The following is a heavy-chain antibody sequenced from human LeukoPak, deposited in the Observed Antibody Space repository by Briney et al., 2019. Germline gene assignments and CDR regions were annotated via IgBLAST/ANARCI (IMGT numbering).Heavy chain of an antibody. CDR1: GGTFSSYA. CDR3: ARGGRTYSSGYQRTYYYYYMDV. Sequence: SVTVSCKASGGTFSSYAISWVRQAPGQGLEWMGGIIPIFGTANYAQKFQGRVTITTDESTSTAYMELSSLRSEDTAVYYCARGGRTYSSGYQRTYYYYYMDVWGKGTTVTVSS. CDR2: IIPIFGTA. V-gene: IGHV1-69*05. J-gene: IGHJ6*03. D-gene: IGHD3-22*01.